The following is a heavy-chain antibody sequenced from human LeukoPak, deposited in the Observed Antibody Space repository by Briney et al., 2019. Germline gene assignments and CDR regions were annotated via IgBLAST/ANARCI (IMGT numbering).Heavy chain of an antibody. CDR1: GYTFTGYY. Sequence: VASVKVSCKASGYTFTGYYMHWVRQAPGQGLEWMGRSNPNSGGTNYAQKFQGRVTMTRDTSISTAYMELSRLRSDDTAVYYCARDLPRYNSSSPADYWGQGTLVTVSS. D-gene: IGHD6-6*01. CDR2: SNPNSGGT. V-gene: IGHV1-2*06. J-gene: IGHJ4*02. CDR3: ARDLPRYNSSSPADY.